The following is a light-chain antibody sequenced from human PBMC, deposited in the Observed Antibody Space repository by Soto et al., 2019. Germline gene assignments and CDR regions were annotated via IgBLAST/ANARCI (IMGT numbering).Light chain of an antibody. J-gene: IGKJ4*01. Sequence: DIPLTQSPSFLSASIGDGVTITCRASQGISSNLAWYQQKPGKAPKFLIYVASTLQSGVPSRFSGSGSGTEFTLTISSLQPEDFATYYCQQLNSYPDTFGGGTTVEIK. CDR1: QGISSN. V-gene: IGKV1-9*01. CDR2: VAS. CDR3: QQLNSYPDT.